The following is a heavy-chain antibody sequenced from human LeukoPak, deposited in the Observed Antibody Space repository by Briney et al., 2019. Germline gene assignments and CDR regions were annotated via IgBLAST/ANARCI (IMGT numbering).Heavy chain of an antibody. J-gene: IGHJ3*02. CDR3: ARVSYDSSGYYDDAFGI. CDR2: IKQDGSEK. V-gene: IGHV3-7*01. D-gene: IGHD3-22*01. Sequence: GGSLRLSCAASGFTFSSYWMSWVRQAPGKGLEWVANIKQDGSEKYYVDSVKGRFTISRDNAKNSLYLQMNSLRAEDTAVYYCARVSYDSSGYYDDAFGIWGQGTMVTVSS. CDR1: GFTFSSYW.